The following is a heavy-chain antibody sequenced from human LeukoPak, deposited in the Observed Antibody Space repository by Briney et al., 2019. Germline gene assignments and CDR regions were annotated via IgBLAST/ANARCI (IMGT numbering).Heavy chain of an antibody. V-gene: IGHV4-59*08. CDR2: IYYSGST. CDR1: GGSISSYY. J-gene: IGHJ1*01. Sequence: PSETLSLTCTVSGGSISSYYWSWIRQPPGKGLEWIGYIYYSGSTNYNPSLKSRVTISVDTSKNQFSLKLSSVTAADTAVYYCARTAYCGGDCYGAEYFQHWGQGTLVTVSP. D-gene: IGHD2-21*02. CDR3: ARTAYCGGDCYGAEYFQH.